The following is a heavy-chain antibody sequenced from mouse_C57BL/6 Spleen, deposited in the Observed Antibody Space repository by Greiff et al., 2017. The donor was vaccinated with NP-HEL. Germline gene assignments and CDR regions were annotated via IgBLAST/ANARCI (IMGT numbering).Heavy chain of an antibody. V-gene: IGHV1-80*01. J-gene: IGHJ1*03. Sequence: LVESGAELVKPGASVKISCKASGYAFSSYWMNWVKQRPGKGLEWIGQIYPGDGDTNYNGKFKGKATLTADKSSSTAYMQLSSLTSEDSAVYFCARRLRSERYFDVWGTGTTVTVSS. CDR2: IYPGDGDT. D-gene: IGHD1-1*01. CDR1: GYAFSSYW. CDR3: ARRLRSERYFDV.